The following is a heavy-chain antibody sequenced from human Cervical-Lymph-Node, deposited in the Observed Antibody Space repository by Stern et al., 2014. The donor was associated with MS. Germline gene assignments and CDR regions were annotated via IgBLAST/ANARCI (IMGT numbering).Heavy chain of an antibody. J-gene: IGHJ4*02. CDR3: AREGPRTGTLVY. CDR2: MYYGGSA. CDR1: GGSISSGDYY. D-gene: IGHD3/OR15-3a*01. Sequence: QVQLQESRPGLVKPSQTLSLTCTVSGGSISSGDYYWSWIRQPPGKGLEWLGYMYYGGSAYYNPSLKSRVTIPVDTAKDQFSLKLSSVTAADTAVYYCAREGPRTGTLVYWGQGTLVTVSS. V-gene: IGHV4-30-4*01.